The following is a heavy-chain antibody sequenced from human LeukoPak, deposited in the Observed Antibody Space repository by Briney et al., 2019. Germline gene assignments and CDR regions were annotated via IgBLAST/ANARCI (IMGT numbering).Heavy chain of an antibody. Sequence: ASVEVSCKASGYTFTNYFVHWVRQAPGQGLEWMGIINPSGGSTSYARNYKGRVTMTRDTSTSTVYMELRSLTSKDTAIFYCARVPIVGPTSDPPYYFDNWGQGTLVTVSS. J-gene: IGHJ4*02. CDR3: ARVPIVGPTSDPPYYFDN. D-gene: IGHD1-26*01. CDR1: GYTFTNYF. CDR2: INPSGGST. V-gene: IGHV1-46*01.